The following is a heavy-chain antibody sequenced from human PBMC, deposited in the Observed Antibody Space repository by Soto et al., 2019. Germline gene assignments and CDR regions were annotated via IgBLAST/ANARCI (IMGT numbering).Heavy chain of an antibody. CDR1: GGSFSGYY. CDR2: INHSGST. Sequence: SETLSLTCAVYGGSFSGYYWSWIRQPPGKGLEWIGEINHSGSTNYNPSLKSRVTISVDTSKNQFSLKLSSVTAADTAVYYCARGPSYYDILTGPPNPRLDYWGQGTLVTVSS. V-gene: IGHV4-34*01. D-gene: IGHD3-9*01. CDR3: ARGPSYYDILTGPPNPRLDY. J-gene: IGHJ4*02.